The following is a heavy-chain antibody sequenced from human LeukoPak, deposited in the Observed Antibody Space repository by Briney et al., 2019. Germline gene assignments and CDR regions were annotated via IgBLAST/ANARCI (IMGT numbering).Heavy chain of an antibody. CDR2: LNQDGSET. Sequence: PGGSLRLSCAGSGFTFSSYWMSWLRQAPGKGLEWVANLNQDGSETHYVDSVKGRFTISRDNAKNLLYLQMNSLRAEDTAVYYCARDGSRYSVWWGQGTLVTVSS. J-gene: IGHJ4*02. D-gene: IGHD5/OR15-5a*01. V-gene: IGHV3-7*01. CDR1: GFTFSSYW. CDR3: ARDGSRYSVW.